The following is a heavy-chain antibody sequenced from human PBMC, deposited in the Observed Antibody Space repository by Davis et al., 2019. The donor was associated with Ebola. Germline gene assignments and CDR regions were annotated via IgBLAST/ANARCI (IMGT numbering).Heavy chain of an antibody. Sequence: GESLKISCAASGFTFNNYAMSWVRQAPGKGLEWVSSISSSSSYIYYADSVKGRFTISRDNAKNSLYLQMNSLRAEDTAVYYCARVSYNWNDDPFFDYWGQGTLVTVSS. CDR1: GFTFNNYA. CDR3: ARVSYNWNDDPFFDY. D-gene: IGHD1-20*01. J-gene: IGHJ4*02. V-gene: IGHV3-21*01. CDR2: ISSSSSYI.